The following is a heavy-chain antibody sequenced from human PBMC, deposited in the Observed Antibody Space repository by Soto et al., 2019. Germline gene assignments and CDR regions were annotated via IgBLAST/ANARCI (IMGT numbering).Heavy chain of an antibody. V-gene: IGHV3-23*01. Sequence: EMQLLQSGGGLVQPGGSLRLSCAASGFTFSNYAMSWVRQAPGKGLEWVSAITGSGGSTFYADSVKGRFTISRDNSENTLLLQLNGLRVDDTAMYYCAKGWMATVTYSDYWGQGTLVTVSS. CDR2: ITGSGGST. CDR1: GFTFSNYA. J-gene: IGHJ4*02. CDR3: AKGWMATVTYSDY. D-gene: IGHD4-17*01.